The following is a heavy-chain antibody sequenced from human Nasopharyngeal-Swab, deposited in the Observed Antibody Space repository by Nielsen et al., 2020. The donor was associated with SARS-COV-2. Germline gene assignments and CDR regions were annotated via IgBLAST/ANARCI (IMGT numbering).Heavy chain of an antibody. CDR1: GFTFSSSG. D-gene: IGHD1-1*01. V-gene: IGHV3-30*18. CDR2: ISYDGSNK. Sequence: GGSLRLSCAASGFTFSSSGMHWVRQAPGKGLEWVAVISYDGSNKYYADSVKGRFTISRDNSKNTLYLQMNSLRAEDTAVYYCAKDLGWNPGGLYYYYYGMDVWGQGTTVTVSS. CDR3: AKDLGWNPGGLYYYYYGMDV. J-gene: IGHJ6*02.